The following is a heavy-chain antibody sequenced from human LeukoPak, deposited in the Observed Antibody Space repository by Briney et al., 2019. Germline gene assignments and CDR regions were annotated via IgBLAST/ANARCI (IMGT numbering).Heavy chain of an antibody. Sequence: GGSLRLSCAASGFTFSSYAMNWVRQAPGKGLEWVSTISGSGGSTYYADSVKGRFTISRDNSKNTLYLQMNSPRAEDTAVYYCAKKSSGSPHHWGFDYWGQGTLVTVSS. D-gene: IGHD7-27*01. J-gene: IGHJ4*02. V-gene: IGHV3-23*01. CDR3: AKKSSGSPHHWGFDY. CDR2: ISGSGGST. CDR1: GFTFSSYA.